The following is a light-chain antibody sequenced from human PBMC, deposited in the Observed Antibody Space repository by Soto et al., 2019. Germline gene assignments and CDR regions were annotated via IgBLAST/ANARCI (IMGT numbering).Light chain of an antibody. J-gene: IGLJ2*01. V-gene: IGLV2-8*01. CDR3: SSYAGSSNYVV. CDR1: SSDVGGYNY. Sequence: QSALTQPPSASGSPGQSVTISCTGTSSDVGGYNYVSWYQQHPGKAPKLMIYEVTKRPSGVPDRFSGYKSGNTASLSVSGLQDEDEADYYCSSYAGSSNYVVFGGGTKLTVL. CDR2: EVT.